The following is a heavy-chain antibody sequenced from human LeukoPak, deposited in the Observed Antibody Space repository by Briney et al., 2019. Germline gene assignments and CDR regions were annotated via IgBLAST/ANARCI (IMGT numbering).Heavy chain of an antibody. CDR2: ISGSGGST. J-gene: IGHJ5*02. CDR1: GFTFSSYA. V-gene: IGHV3-23*01. Sequence: QPGGSLRLSCAASGFTFSSYAMSWVRQAPGKGLEWVSDISGSGGSTYYADSVKWRFTISRDNSKNPLYLQMNSLRAEDTAVYYCANSIVVVPAVGPFDPWGQGTLVTVSS. D-gene: IGHD2-2*01. CDR3: ANSIVVVPAVGPFDP.